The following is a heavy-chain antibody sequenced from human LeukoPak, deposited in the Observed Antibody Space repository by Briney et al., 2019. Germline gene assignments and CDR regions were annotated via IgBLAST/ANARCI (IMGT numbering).Heavy chain of an antibody. CDR3: ARERRHAYKFYASYSMDV. J-gene: IGHJ6*03. CDR2: IKQDGSDK. Sequence: GGSLRLSCAASGFTFSDYWMTWVRQAPGQGLEWVANIKQDGSDKYYVDSVKGRFTISRDNAKNSLYLQMNSLRAEDTALYYCARERRHAYKFYASYSMDVWGKGTTVTVSS. CDR1: GFTFSDYW. V-gene: IGHV3-7*01. D-gene: IGHD5-24*01.